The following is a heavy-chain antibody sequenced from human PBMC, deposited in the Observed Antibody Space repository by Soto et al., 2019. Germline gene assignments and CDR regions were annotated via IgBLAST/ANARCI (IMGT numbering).Heavy chain of an antibody. Sequence: EVQLVESGGGLVKPGGSLRLSCAASGFTFSDYGMNWVRQAPGKGLEWVAFISRRGTSINYADSVKGRFTSSRDNAKNSLSLQMNSLRAEDTAVYYCASFIDGDSGDFWGQGTLVTVSS. CDR3: ASFIDGDSGDF. CDR2: ISRRGTSI. J-gene: IGHJ4*02. D-gene: IGHD4-17*01. CDR1: GFTFSDYG. V-gene: IGHV3-21*01.